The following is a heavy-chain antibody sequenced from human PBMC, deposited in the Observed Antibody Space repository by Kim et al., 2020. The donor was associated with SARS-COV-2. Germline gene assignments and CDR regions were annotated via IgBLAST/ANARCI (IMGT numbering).Heavy chain of an antibody. D-gene: IGHD5-18*01. CDR2: IYYSGST. CDR3: ARVGEVDTAMVAEDY. Sequence: SETLSLTCTVSGGSISSSSYYWGWIRQPPGNGLEWIGSIYYSGSTYYNPSLKSRVTISVDTSKNQFSLKLSSVTAADTAVYYCARVGEVDTAMVAEDYWGQGTLVTVSS. J-gene: IGHJ4*02. V-gene: IGHV4-39*07. CDR1: GGSISSSSYY.